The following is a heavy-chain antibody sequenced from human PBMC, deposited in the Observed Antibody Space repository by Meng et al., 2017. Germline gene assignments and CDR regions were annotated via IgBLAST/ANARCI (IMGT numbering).Heavy chain of an antibody. CDR1: GDSVSSNSAA. CDR2: AYYRSKWYH. Sequence: QKQLQPSGPGLVKPSQTLSLICAISGDSVSSNSAAWNWIWQSPSRGLEWLGRAYYRSKWYHDYAESVKSRISIDPDTSKNQFSLQLRSVTPEDSAVYYCARGSYSFDSWGQRTLVTVSS. J-gene: IGHJ4*02. V-gene: IGHV6-1*01. D-gene: IGHD1-26*01. CDR3: ARGSYSFDS.